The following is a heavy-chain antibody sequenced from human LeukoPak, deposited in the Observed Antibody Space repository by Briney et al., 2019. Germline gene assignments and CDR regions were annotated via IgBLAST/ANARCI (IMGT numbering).Heavy chain of an antibody. CDR2: ISSNGGST. J-gene: IGHJ4*02. CDR1: GFTFSSYA. D-gene: IGHD6-13*01. V-gene: IGHV3-64*01. Sequence: GGSLRLSCAASGFTFSSYAMHWVRQAPGKGLEYVSAISSNGGSTYYANSVKGRFTISRDNSKNTLYLQMGSLRAEDMAVYYCARDSSRYSSSWFLDYWGQGTLVTVSS. CDR3: ARDSSRYSSSWFLDY.